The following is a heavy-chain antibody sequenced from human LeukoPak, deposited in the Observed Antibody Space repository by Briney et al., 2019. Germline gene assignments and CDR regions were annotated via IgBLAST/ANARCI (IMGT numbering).Heavy chain of an antibody. CDR3: TRDPRRLDY. CDR1: GFTFSSYS. J-gene: IGHJ4*02. V-gene: IGHV3-21*04. Sequence: GGSLRLSCAASGFTFSSYSMNWVRQAPGKGLEWVSSISSSSSYIYYAGSVKGRFTISRDNAKNSLYLQMNSLRAEDTAVYYCTRDPRRLDYWGQGTLVTVSS. CDR2: ISSSSSYI.